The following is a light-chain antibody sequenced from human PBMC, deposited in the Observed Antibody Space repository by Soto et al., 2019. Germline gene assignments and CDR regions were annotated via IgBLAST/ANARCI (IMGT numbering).Light chain of an antibody. CDR3: QQYGSSPGT. CDR1: QICSSSY. Sequence: EIVLTQSPGTLSLSPGERATLSCRARQICSSSYLAWYQHKPGQAPRLVIYGASSRATGIPDRFSGSGSGTDFTLTISRLEPEDFAVYYCQQYGSSPGTFGQGTKVDIK. V-gene: IGKV3-20*01. CDR2: GAS. J-gene: IGKJ1*01.